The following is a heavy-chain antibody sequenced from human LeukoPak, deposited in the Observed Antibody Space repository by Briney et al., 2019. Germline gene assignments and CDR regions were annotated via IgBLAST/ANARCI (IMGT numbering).Heavy chain of an antibody. CDR2: IYYSGST. V-gene: IGHV4-59*12. CDR3: ARDHSTMVRGVIIVDAFDI. CDR1: GGSISSYY. J-gene: IGHJ3*02. D-gene: IGHD3-10*01. Sequence: SETLSLTCTFSGGSISSYYWSWIRQPPGKGLEWIGYIYYSGSTNYNPSLKSRVTISVDTSKNQFSLKLSSVTAADTAVYYCARDHSTMVRGVIIVDAFDIWGQGTMVTVSS.